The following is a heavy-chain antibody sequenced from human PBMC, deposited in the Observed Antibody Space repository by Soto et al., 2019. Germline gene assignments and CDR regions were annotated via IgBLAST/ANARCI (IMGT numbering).Heavy chain of an antibody. V-gene: IGHV4-34*01. CDR1: GGSFSGYY. Sequence: SETLSLTCAVYGGSFSGYYWSWIRQPPGKGLEWIGEINHSGSTNYNPSLKSRVTISVDTSKNQFSLKLSSVTAADTAVYYCASRYGSGSRILDYWGQGTLVTVSS. J-gene: IGHJ4*02. D-gene: IGHD3-10*01. CDR2: INHSGST. CDR3: ASRYGSGSRILDY.